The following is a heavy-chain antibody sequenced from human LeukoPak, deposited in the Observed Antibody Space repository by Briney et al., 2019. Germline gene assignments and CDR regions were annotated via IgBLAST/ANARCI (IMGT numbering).Heavy chain of an antibody. V-gene: IGHV3-48*01. CDR3: ARDQWLDY. J-gene: IGHJ4*02. Sequence: GGSLRLSCAASGFTFSGYIMNWVRQAPGKGLEWISFIGTSGNTIYYADSVKGRFTVSRDNAKNSLYLQMNSLRAEDTAVYYCARDQWLDYWGQGTLVAVSS. D-gene: IGHD6-19*01. CDR1: GFTFSGYI. CDR2: IGTSGNTI.